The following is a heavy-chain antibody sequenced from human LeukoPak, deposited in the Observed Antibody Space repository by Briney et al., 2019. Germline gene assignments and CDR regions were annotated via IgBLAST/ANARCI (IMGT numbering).Heavy chain of an antibody. CDR2: IYYSGST. CDR1: GGSISSYY. Sequence: SETLSLTCTVSGGSISSYYWSWIRQPPGKGLEWIGYIYYSGSTNYNPSLKSRVTISVGTSKNQFSLKLSSVTAADTAVYYCARDGESLDYWGQGTLVTVSS. J-gene: IGHJ4*02. D-gene: IGHD7-27*01. V-gene: IGHV4-59*01. CDR3: ARDGESLDY.